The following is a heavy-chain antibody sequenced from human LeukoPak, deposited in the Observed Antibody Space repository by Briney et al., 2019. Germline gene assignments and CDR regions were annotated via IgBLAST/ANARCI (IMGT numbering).Heavy chain of an antibody. CDR1: GGTFSSYA. J-gene: IGHJ4*02. Sequence: GASVKFSCKASGGTFSSYAISWVRQAPGQGLEWMGRIIPILGIANYAQKFQGRVTITADKSTSTAYMELSSLRSEDTAVYYCARDLRLLLPFDYWGQGTLVTVSS. CDR3: ARDLRLLLPFDY. V-gene: IGHV1-69*04. CDR2: IIPILGIA. D-gene: IGHD2-15*01.